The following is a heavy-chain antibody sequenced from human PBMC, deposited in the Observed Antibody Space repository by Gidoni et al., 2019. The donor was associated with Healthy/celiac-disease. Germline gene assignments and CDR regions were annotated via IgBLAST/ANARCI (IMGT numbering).Heavy chain of an antibody. V-gene: IGHV3-23*04. Sequence: EVQLVESGGGLVQPGGSLRLSCAASGFTFSSYAMSWVRQAPGKGLEWVSAIRVSGGSTYYAASVKGRFTISRDNSKNTLYLQMTSLRAEATAVYYCAKDGGGGIQLWVREFDYWGQGTLVTVSS. D-gene: IGHD5-18*01. CDR3: AKDGGGGIQLWVREFDY. J-gene: IGHJ4*02. CDR2: IRVSGGST. CDR1: GFTFSSYA.